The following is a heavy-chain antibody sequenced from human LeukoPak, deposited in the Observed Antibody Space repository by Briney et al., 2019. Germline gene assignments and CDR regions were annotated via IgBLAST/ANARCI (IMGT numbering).Heavy chain of an antibody. V-gene: IGHV3-33*01. CDR2: IWYDGSNK. CDR1: GLTFSSYC. D-gene: IGHD3-22*01. CDR3: ARDRLLPDSRRYPDY. Sequence: GRSLRLSCAASGLTFSSYCMHWVSHPPGKGLEWVAVIWYDGSNKYYADSVKDRLTISRDNSENTLYLQMHSLRAEDTAVYYCARDRLLPDSRRYPDYWGQGTLVTVSS. J-gene: IGHJ4*02.